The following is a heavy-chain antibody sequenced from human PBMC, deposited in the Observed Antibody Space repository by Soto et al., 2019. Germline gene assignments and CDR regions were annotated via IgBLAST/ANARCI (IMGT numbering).Heavy chain of an antibody. CDR2: IIPIFGTA. CDR1: GGTFSSYA. CDR3: ARGRYYDSSGYPNWYFDL. Sequence: SVKVSCKASGGTFSSYAISWVRQAPGQGLEWMGGIIPIFGTANYAQNFQGRVTINADESTGTAYMELSSLRSEDTAVYYCARGRYYDSSGYPNWYFDLWGRGTLVTVSS. J-gene: IGHJ2*01. D-gene: IGHD3-22*01. V-gene: IGHV1-69*13.